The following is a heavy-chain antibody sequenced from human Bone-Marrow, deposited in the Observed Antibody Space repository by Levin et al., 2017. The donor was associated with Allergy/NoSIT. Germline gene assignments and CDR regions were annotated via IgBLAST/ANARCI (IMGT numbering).Heavy chain of an antibody. CDR2: ISGSGGRT. CDR3: ASFAAGSLYYGLDV. Sequence: GGSLRLSCADSRFTFNTYAMSWVRQAPGKGLEWVSAISGSGGRTHYADSVKGRFTISRDNSKNTLFLQMNSLRAEDTAVYYCASFAAGSLYYGLDVWGQGTTVTVSS. D-gene: IGHD6-13*01. CDR1: RFTFNTYA. V-gene: IGHV3-23*01. J-gene: IGHJ6*02.